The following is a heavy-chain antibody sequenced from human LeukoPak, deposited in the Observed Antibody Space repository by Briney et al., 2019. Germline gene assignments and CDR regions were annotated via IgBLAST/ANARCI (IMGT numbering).Heavy chain of an antibody. CDR2: IKQDGSEK. CDR3: ARGVHDSSGYYHFDY. V-gene: IGHV3-7*01. CDR1: GFTFSSYW. Sequence: GGSLRLSCAASGFTFSSYWMSWVRQAPGKGLEWVANIKQDGSEKYYVDSVKGRFTISRDNAKNSLYLQMNSLRAEDTAVYYCARGVHDSSGYYHFDYWGQGTLVTVSS. D-gene: IGHD3-22*01. J-gene: IGHJ4*02.